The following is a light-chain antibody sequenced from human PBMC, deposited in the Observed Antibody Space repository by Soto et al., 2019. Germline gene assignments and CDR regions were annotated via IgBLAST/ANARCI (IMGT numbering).Light chain of an antibody. Sequence: QSVLTQPPSVSAAPGQKVTISCSGSSSNIGNNYVSWYQQLPGTAPKLLIYDNNKRPSGIPDRFSGSKSGTSATLGITGLQTGDVADYSCGTWDRNLSAVVFGGGTKLTV. J-gene: IGLJ2*01. CDR2: DNN. V-gene: IGLV1-51*01. CDR1: SSNIGNNY. CDR3: GTWDRNLSAVV.